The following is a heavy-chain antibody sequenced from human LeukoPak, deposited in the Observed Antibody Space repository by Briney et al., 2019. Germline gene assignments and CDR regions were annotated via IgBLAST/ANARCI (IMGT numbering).Heavy chain of an antibody. CDR3: ARRRRGQWLVQNFDY. Sequence: SETLSLTCTVSGYSISSGYYWGWIRQPPGKGLEWIGSIYHSGSTYYNPSLKSRVTISVDTSKNQFSLKLSSVTAADTAVYYCARRRRGQWLVQNFDYWGQGTLVTVSS. J-gene: IGHJ4*02. V-gene: IGHV4-38-2*02. D-gene: IGHD6-19*01. CDR1: GYSISSGYY. CDR2: IYHSGST.